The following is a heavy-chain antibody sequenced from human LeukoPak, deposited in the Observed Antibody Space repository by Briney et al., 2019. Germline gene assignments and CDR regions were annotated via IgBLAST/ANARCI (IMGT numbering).Heavy chain of an antibody. D-gene: IGHD3-10*01. Sequence: GESLKIPCKGSGYSFTSYWIGWVRQMPGKGLEWMGIIYPGDSDTRYSPSFQGQVTISADKSISTAYLQWSSLKASDTAMYYCARGAYYYGSGSWYYYGMDVWGQGTTVTVSS. CDR2: IYPGDSDT. CDR1: GYSFTSYW. V-gene: IGHV5-51*01. CDR3: ARGAYYYGSGSWYYYGMDV. J-gene: IGHJ6*02.